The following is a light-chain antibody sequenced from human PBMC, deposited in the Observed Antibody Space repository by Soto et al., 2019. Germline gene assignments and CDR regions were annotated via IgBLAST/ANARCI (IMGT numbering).Light chain of an antibody. V-gene: IGKV1-5*03. J-gene: IGKJ1*01. CDR2: KAS. Sequence: DIQMTQSPSTLSASVGDRVTITCRASQSIGSWLAWYQQKPGKAPNLLIYKASSLESGVPSRFSGSGSGTEFTVTISSLQPEDFATYYCQQFNSYPWTSGQGTKVDIK. CDR1: QSIGSW. CDR3: QQFNSYPWT.